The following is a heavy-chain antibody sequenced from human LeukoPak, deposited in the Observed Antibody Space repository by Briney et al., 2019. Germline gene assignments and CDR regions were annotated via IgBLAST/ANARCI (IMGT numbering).Heavy chain of an antibody. D-gene: IGHD3-22*01. Sequence: GGSLRLSCAASGFTFTSYAMTWVRQAPGKGLEWVSAISGSGTSTYYADSVKGRFTNSRDNSKNTLYLQMNSLRAEDTAVYYCARGQGVVVTLHYYMDVWGKGTTVTVSS. CDR3: ARGQGVVVTLHYYMDV. V-gene: IGHV3-23*01. CDR1: GFTFTSYA. J-gene: IGHJ6*03. CDR2: ISGSGTST.